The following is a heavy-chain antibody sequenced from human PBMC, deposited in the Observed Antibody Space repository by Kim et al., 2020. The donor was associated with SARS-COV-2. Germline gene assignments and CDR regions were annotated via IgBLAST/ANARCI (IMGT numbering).Heavy chain of an antibody. CDR1: GFTFSDYY. D-gene: IGHD3-9*01. V-gene: IGHV3-11*01. J-gene: IGHJ3*02. CDR2: ISNTGGTT. CDR3: ARDGRLYIWTIVGACDI. Sequence: GGSLRLSCAASGFTFSDYYLRWIRQAPGKGLEWVSYISNTGGTTYYADSVKGRFTISRNNARDSLDVQTNSLQTEDPAVFFCARDGRLYIWTIVGACDI.